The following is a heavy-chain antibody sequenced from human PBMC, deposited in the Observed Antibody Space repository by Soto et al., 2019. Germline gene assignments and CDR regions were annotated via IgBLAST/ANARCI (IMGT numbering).Heavy chain of an antibody. V-gene: IGHV4-34*01. Sequence: SETLSLTCAFYGWSFSGYYWSWIRQPPGKGLEWIGEINHSGSTNYNPSLKSRVTISVDTSKNQFSLKLSSVTAADTAVYYCARGGRRGTRNSDCYYYYGMDVWGQGTTVTVPS. D-gene: IGHD4-4*01. J-gene: IGHJ6*02. CDR2: INHSGST. CDR1: GWSFSGYY. CDR3: ARGGRRGTRNSDCYYYYGMDV.